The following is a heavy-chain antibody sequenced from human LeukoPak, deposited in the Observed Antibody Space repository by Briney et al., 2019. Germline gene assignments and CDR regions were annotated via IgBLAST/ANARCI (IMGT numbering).Heavy chain of an antibody. CDR3: ARGPGYYGSGTYAFDI. V-gene: IGHV3-30*02. CDR2: IRYDGSNK. D-gene: IGHD3-10*01. CDR1: GFTFSSYG. J-gene: IGHJ3*02. Sequence: GGSLRLSCAASGFTFSSYGMHWVRQAPGKGLEWVAFIRYDGSNKYYADSVKGRFTISRDTSKNTLYLQMNSLRAEDTAVYYCARGPGYYGSGTYAFDIWGQGTMVTVSS.